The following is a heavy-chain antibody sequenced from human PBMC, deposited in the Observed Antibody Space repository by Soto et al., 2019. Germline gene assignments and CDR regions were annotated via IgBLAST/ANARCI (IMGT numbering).Heavy chain of an antibody. D-gene: IGHD2-15*01. V-gene: IGHV4-34*01. CDR3: AREAGVVVVAATHNNFDY. CDR2: INHSGST. CDR1: GGSFSGYY. J-gene: IGHJ4*02. Sequence: SETLSLTCAVYGGSFSGYYWSWIRQPPGKGLEWIGEINHSGSTNYNPSLKIRFTISVDTSKTQFSLKLSSVTAADTAVYYCAREAGVVVVAATHNNFDYWGQGTLVTVSS.